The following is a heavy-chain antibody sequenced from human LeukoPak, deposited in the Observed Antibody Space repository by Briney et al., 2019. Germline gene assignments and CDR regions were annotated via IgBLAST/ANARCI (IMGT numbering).Heavy chain of an antibody. CDR1: GFTVSSNY. Sequence: PGGSLRLSYAASGFTVSSNYMSWVRQAPGKGLEWVSVIYSGGSTYYADSVKGRFTISRDNSKNTLYLQMNSLRAEDTAVYYCARDREPGTSASRFDYWGQGTLVTVSS. J-gene: IGHJ4*02. D-gene: IGHD2-2*01. CDR2: IYSGGST. V-gene: IGHV3-53*01. CDR3: ARDREPGTSASRFDY.